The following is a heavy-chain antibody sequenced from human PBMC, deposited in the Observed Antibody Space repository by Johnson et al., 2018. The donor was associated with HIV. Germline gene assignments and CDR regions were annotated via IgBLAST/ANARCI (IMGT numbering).Heavy chain of an antibody. CDR2: IYSGGST. CDR3: ARWGVVTPHAFDI. Sequence: VQLVESGGGLVQPGGSLRLSCAASGFTFSDYYMSWIRQAPGKGLEWVLVIYSGGSTYYADSVKGRFTISRDNSKNKLYLQMNSLRAEDTAVYYCARWGVVTPHAFDIWGQGTMVTVSS. V-gene: IGHV3-66*02. D-gene: IGHD4-23*01. CDR1: GFTFSDYY. J-gene: IGHJ3*02.